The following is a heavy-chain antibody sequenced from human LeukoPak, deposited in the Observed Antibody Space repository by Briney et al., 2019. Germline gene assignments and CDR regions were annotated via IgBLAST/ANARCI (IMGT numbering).Heavy chain of an antibody. J-gene: IGHJ4*02. D-gene: IGHD3-3*01. V-gene: IGHV3-7*01. CDR2: IKQDASDK. Sequence: HPGGSLRLSCAASGFTVSSNYMSWVRQAPGKGLEWVAHIKQDASDKYYVNSVRGRFTISRDNAKNSVFLQMNSLRAEDTAVYYCATLFGDTSIYHFDYWGQGTLVTVSS. CDR1: GFTVSSNY. CDR3: ATLFGDTSIYHFDY.